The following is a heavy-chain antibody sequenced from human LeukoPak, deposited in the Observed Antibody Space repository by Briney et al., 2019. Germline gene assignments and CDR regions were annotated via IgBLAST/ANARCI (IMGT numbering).Heavy chain of an antibody. V-gene: IGHV3-21*01. D-gene: IGHD6-19*01. J-gene: IGHJ4*02. CDR1: GFTFSSYS. CDR2: ISTSSSYI. Sequence: GGSLRLSCAASGFTFSSYSLNWVRQAPGKGLEWVSSISTSSSYIYYADSVKGRFTISRDNAKNSLYLQMNSLRAEDTAVYYCARAIFSSGWYLVDYWGQGTLVTVSS. CDR3: ARAIFSSGWYLVDY.